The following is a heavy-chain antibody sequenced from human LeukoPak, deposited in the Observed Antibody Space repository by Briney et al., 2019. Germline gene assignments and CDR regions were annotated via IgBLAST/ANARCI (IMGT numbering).Heavy chain of an antibody. CDR1: GYTFTSYD. CDR2: MNPNSGNT. V-gene: IGHV1-8*01. Sequence: GASVKVSCKASGYTFTSYDINWVRQATGQGLEWMGWMNPNSGNTGYAQKFQGRVTMTRNTSISTAYMELNSLRSEDTAVYYCALVDTAPYYYYGMDVWGQGTTVTVSS. CDR3: ALVDTAPYYYYGMDV. D-gene: IGHD5-18*01. J-gene: IGHJ6*02.